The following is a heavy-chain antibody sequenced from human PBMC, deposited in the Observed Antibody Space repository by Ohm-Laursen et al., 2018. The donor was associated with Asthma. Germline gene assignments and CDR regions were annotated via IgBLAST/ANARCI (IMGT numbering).Heavy chain of an antibody. Sequence: RSLRLSCAASGFTFSSYAMHWVRQAPGKGLEWVAVISYDGSNKYYADSVKGRFTISRDNSKNTLYLQMNSLRADDAAVYYCAKPTVSQFWGSGFDYWGQGTLVTVSS. CDR2: ISYDGSNK. V-gene: IGHV3-30-3*02. D-gene: IGHD7-27*01. CDR1: GFTFSSYA. CDR3: AKPTVSQFWGSGFDY. J-gene: IGHJ4*02.